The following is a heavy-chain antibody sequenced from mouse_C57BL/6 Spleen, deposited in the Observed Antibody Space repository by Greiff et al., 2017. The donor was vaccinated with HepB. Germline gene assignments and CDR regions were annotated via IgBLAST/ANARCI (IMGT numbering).Heavy chain of an antibody. Sequence: DVKLQESGPGLVKPSQSLSLTCSVTGYSITSGYYWNWIRQFPGNKLEWMGYISYDGSNNYNPSLKNRISITRDTSKNQFFLKLNSVTTEDTATYYCARGDGYYYYYAMDYWGQGTSVTVSS. CDR3: ARGDGYYYYYAMDY. CDR1: GYSITSGYY. D-gene: IGHD2-3*01. J-gene: IGHJ4*01. CDR2: ISYDGSN. V-gene: IGHV3-6*01.